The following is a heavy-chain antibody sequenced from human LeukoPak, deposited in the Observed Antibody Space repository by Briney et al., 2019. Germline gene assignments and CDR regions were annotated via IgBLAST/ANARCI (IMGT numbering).Heavy chain of an antibody. CDR1: GYTFTGYY. CDR3: ATPNKYSSGWYRFDY. V-gene: IGHV1-2*02. CDR2: INPNSGGT. Sequence: GASVTVSCKASGYTFTGYYMHWVRQAPGQGLEWMGWINPNSGGTNYAQKFQGRVTMTRDTSISTAYMELSRLRSDDTAVYYCATPNKYSSGWYRFDYWGQGTLVTVSS. J-gene: IGHJ4*02. D-gene: IGHD6-19*01.